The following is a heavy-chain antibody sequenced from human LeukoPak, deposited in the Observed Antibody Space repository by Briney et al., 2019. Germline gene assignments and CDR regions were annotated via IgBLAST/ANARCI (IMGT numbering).Heavy chain of an antibody. CDR2: ISSSSSTI. CDR3: ASTAYYYGSGSYWGMDV. Sequence: GGSLRLSCAASGFTFSSYGMTWVRQAPGKGLEWVSYISSSSSTIYYADSVKGRFTISRDNAKNSLYLQMNSLRAEDTAVYYCASTAYYYGSGSYWGMDVWGKGTTVTISS. V-gene: IGHV3-48*01. D-gene: IGHD3-10*01. CDR1: GFTFSSYG. J-gene: IGHJ6*03.